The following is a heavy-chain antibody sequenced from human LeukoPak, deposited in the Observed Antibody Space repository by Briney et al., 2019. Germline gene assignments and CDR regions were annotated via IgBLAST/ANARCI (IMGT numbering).Heavy chain of an antibody. V-gene: IGHV3-23*01. CDR1: GFTFSSYA. CDR2: ISGSGGST. Sequence: GGSLRLSCAASGFTFSSYAMSWVRQAPGKGLEWVPAISGSGGSTYYADSVKGRFTISRDNSKNTLYLQMNSLRAEDTAVYYCARLPAAAPSTWGQGTLVTVSS. CDR3: ARLPAAAPST. D-gene: IGHD2-2*01. J-gene: IGHJ5*02.